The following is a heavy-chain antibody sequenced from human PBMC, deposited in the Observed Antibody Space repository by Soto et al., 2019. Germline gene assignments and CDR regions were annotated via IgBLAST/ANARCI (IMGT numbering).Heavy chain of an antibody. Sequence: GSLVLSCAASGFTFSSYGMHWVRQAPGKGLEWVAVIWYDGSNKYYADSVKGRFTISRDNSKNTLYLQMNSLRAEDTAVYYCARGHSYGYPYYFDYWGQGTLVTVSS. V-gene: IGHV3-33*01. D-gene: IGHD5-18*01. J-gene: IGHJ4*02. CDR3: ARGHSYGYPYYFDY. CDR2: IWYDGSNK. CDR1: GFTFSSYG.